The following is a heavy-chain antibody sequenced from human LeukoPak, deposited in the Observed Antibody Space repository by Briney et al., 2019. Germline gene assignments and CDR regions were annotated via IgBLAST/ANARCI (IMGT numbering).Heavy chain of an antibody. D-gene: IGHD2/OR15-2a*01. J-gene: IGHJ4*02. Sequence: GGSLRLSCAGSGFSFSSNTMRWVRQAPGRGLEWVSAISNNGGRTDYADSVKGRFTISRDNSKSTLYLHMDSLRAEDTAVYYCARDEDTSALSEYWGQGTLVTVSS. CDR2: ISNNGGRT. CDR3: ARDEDTSALSEY. CDR1: GFSFSSNT. V-gene: IGHV3-23*01.